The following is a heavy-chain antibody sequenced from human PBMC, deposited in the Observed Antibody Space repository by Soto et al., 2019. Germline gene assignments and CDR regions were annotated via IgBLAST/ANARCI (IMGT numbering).Heavy chain of an antibody. CDR3: ASGGYYAILTGRDY. CDR2: IKQDGSEK. J-gene: IGHJ4*02. D-gene: IGHD3-9*01. V-gene: IGHV3-7*01. CDR1: GFTFSSYW. Sequence: EVQLVESGGGLVQPGGSLRLSCAASGFTFSSYWMSWVRQAPGKGLEWVANIKQDGSEKYYVDSVKGRFTISRDNAKNSLYLQMNSLRAEDTAVYYCASGGYYAILTGRDYWGQGTLVTVSA.